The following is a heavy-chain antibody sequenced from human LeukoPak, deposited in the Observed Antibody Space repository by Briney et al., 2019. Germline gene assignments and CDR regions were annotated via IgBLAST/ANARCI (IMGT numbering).Heavy chain of an antibody. CDR2: INHSGST. CDR1: GGSFSGYY. Sequence: SETLSLACAVYGGSFSGYYWSWIRLPPGKGLEWIGEINHSGSTYYNPSLKSRVTISVDRSKNQFSLKLSSVTAADTAVYYCARGGHYDILTGYSGWFDPWGQGTLVTVSS. V-gene: IGHV4-34*01. D-gene: IGHD3-9*01. J-gene: IGHJ5*02. CDR3: ARGGHYDILTGYSGWFDP.